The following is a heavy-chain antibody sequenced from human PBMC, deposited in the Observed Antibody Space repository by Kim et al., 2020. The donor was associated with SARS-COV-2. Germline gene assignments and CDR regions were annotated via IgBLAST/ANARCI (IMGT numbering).Heavy chain of an antibody. CDR1: GGSISSYY. CDR2: IYYSGST. V-gene: IGHV4-59*01. J-gene: IGHJ6*02. CDR3: AGTRREVGV. Sequence: SETLSLTCTVSGGSISSYYWSWIRQPPGKGLEWIGYIYYSGSTNYNPSLKSRVTISVDTSKNQFSLKLSSVTAADTAVYYCAGTRREVGVWGQGTTVTVSS.